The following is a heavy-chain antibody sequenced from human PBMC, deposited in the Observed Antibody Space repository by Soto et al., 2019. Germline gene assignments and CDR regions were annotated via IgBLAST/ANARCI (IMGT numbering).Heavy chain of an antibody. CDR3: ARAIWGGPDV. D-gene: IGHD3-3*01. V-gene: IGHV3-74*01. CDR1: GFTFSSYW. CDR2: ITNDGKSA. J-gene: IGHJ6*04. Sequence: VQLVESGGGLVQPGGSLRLSCAASGFTFSSYWMQWVRQTPGKGLVWVGRITNDGKSAYYADSVKGRFTISRDNAKNTLYLQMNGLRDDDTSVFYCARAIWGGPDVWAKGPTVIVTS.